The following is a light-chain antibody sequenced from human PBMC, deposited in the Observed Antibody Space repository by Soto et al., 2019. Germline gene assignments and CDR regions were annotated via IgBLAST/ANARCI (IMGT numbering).Light chain of an antibody. Sequence: DTPMTQSPSSVSASVGDRVTITCRASQGIRTYLAWYQQKPGKAPKLLIYAASSLQSGVPSRFSGSGSGTDFTLTISSLQPEDFATYYCQQANSFRLTFGGGTKVEI. CDR1: QGIRTY. CDR3: QQANSFRLT. CDR2: AAS. J-gene: IGKJ4*01. V-gene: IGKV1D-12*01.